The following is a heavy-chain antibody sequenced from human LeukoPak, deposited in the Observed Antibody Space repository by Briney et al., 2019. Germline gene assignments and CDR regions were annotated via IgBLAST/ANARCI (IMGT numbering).Heavy chain of an antibody. Sequence: GASVKVSCKASGYSFTNYGITWVRQAPGQGLEWMGWISPYNGNTNYAQKLQGRVTMTRDTSTSTAYMELRSLRSDDTAVYYCAREMEEGEDYWGQGTLVTVSS. CDR3: AREMEEGEDY. D-gene: IGHD3-10*01. CDR2: ISPYNGNT. CDR1: GYSFTNYG. J-gene: IGHJ4*02. V-gene: IGHV1-18*01.